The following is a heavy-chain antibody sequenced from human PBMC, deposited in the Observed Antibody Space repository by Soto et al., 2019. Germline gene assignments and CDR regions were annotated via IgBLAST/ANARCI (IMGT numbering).Heavy chain of an antibody. D-gene: IGHD3-22*01. V-gene: IGHV1-8*01. CDR3: ARDLHITMIVASTGGY. J-gene: IGHJ4*02. Sequence: GASVKVSCKASGYTFTSYNINWVRQATGQGLEWMGWMNPNSGHTGYAQRFQGRVTMTRNTSINTAYMELSSLRSEDTAVYYCARDLHITMIVASTGGYWGQGTLVTVSS. CDR1: GYTFTSYN. CDR2: MNPNSGHT.